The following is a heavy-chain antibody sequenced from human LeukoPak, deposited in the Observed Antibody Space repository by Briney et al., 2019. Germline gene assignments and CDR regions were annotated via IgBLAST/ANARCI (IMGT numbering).Heavy chain of an antibody. CDR1: GYTFSNYC. Sequence: ASVKVSCKASGYTFSNYCMHWVRQAPGQGLEWMGILNPTYDIPIYAQKFEGRVTMTRDMSTSAVYMELSSLRSEDTAMYYCARVRDGYNDAFDIWGQGTMVIVSS. D-gene: IGHD5-24*01. J-gene: IGHJ3*02. CDR3: ARVRDGYNDAFDI. V-gene: IGHV1-46*01. CDR2: LNPTYDIP.